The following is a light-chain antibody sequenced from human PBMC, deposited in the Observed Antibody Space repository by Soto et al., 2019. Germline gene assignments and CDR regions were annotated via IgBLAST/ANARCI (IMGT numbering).Light chain of an antibody. Sequence: EIALTQSPGTLSLSTGERATLSCRASQPGSSTYLAGYQQKPGQAPRLLIYVASSRATGIPDRFSGSGSGTDFTLTISRLEHEDFAVYYCQQYVSSRTGGQGNKVE. CDR1: QPGSSTY. V-gene: IGKV3-20*01. CDR3: QQYVSSRT. J-gene: IGKJ1*01. CDR2: VAS.